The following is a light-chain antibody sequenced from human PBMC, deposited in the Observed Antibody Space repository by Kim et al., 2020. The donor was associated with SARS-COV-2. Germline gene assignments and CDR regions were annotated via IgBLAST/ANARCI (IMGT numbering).Light chain of an antibody. CDR2: SNN. CDR1: SSNIGSNT. J-gene: IGLJ3*02. Sequence: GHRITISCSGRSSNIGSNTVHWYQQLPGTAPKLLIHSNNQRPSGVPDRFAGSTSGTAASLAITELQSEDEADYYCAAWDDSLSAWVFGGGTQLTVL. V-gene: IGLV1-44*01. CDR3: AAWDDSLSAWV.